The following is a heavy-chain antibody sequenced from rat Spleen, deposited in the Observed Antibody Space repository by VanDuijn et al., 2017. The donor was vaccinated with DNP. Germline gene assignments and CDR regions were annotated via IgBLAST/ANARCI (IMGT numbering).Heavy chain of an antibody. Sequence: EVQLVESGGGLVQPGRSLKLSCAASGFTFSAYYMAWVRQGPTKGLEWVSYIRYDGGTTYYGDSVKGRFAISRDNAKSTLYLQMNSLRSEDMATYYCVRWSSGHFDYWGQGVMVPVSS. J-gene: IGHJ2*01. V-gene: IGHV5-22*01. CDR3: VRWSSGHFDY. D-gene: IGHD4-3*01. CDR1: GFTFSAYY. CDR2: IRYDGGTT.